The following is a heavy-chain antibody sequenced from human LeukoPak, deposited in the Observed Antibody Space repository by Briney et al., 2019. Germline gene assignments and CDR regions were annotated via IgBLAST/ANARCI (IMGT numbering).Heavy chain of an antibody. Sequence: GGSLRLSCAASGFTFSSYWMSWVRQAPGKGLEWVANIKQDGSEKYYVDSVKGRFTISRDNAKNSLYLQMNSLRAEDTAVYYCARDRTYYYGSGSYYNNGFDPWGQGTLVTVSS. CDR1: GFTFSSYW. CDR2: IKQDGSEK. J-gene: IGHJ5*02. V-gene: IGHV3-7*01. D-gene: IGHD3-10*01. CDR3: ARDRTYYYGSGSYYNNGFDP.